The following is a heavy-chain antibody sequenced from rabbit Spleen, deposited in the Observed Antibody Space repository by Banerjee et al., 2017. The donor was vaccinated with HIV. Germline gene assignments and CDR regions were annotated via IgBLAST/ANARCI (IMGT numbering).Heavy chain of an antibody. CDR1: GVSFSSSSY. Sequence: QSLEESGGDLVKPGTSLTLTCTASGVSFSSSSYMCWVRQAPGKGLEWIVCIDTGSSGFTYFASWAKGRFTISKTSSTTVTLQMTSLTAADTATYLCARDLAGIIGWNFGLWGQGTLVTVS. CDR2: IDTGSSGFT. D-gene: IGHD4-1*01. J-gene: IGHJ3*01. V-gene: IGHV1S40*01. CDR3: ARDLAGIIGWNFGL.